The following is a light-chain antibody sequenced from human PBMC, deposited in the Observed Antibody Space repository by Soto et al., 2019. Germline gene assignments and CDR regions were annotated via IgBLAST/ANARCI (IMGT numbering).Light chain of an antibody. V-gene: IGKV3-15*01. Sequence: EIVMTQSPATLSVSPGERATLSCRASQSVSSNLACYQQKPGQAPRLLIYGASTRATLIPARFSGSGSGTDFTLPGTSHQSADFGVQCYQQDDDLLLTFGRRTQEPIK. CDR3: QQDDDLLLT. J-gene: IGKJ4*01. CDR2: GAS. CDR1: QSVSSN.